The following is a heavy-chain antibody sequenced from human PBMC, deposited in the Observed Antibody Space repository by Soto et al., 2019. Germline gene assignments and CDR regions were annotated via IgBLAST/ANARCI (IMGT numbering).Heavy chain of an antibody. CDR3: ARAPGYSYGPDY. J-gene: IGHJ4*02. CDR2: IYSGGST. D-gene: IGHD5-18*01. CDR1: GFTVSSNY. Sequence: GGSLRLSCAASGFTVSSNYMSWVRQAPGKGLEWVSVIYSGGSTYYADSVKGRFTISRDNSKNTLYLQMNSLRAEDTAVYYCARAPGYSYGPDYWGQGTLVTVSS. V-gene: IGHV3-53*01.